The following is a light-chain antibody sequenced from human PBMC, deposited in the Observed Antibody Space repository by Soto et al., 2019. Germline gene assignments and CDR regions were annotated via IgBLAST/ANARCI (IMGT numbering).Light chain of an antibody. CDR2: AAS. Sequence: DIQMTQSPSSLSASVGDRVTITCRASQCISNYLRWYQQIPGKAPKLLIYAASTLRSGVSSRFSGSGSGTDFTLTISSLQPEDFATYYCQQSYSTPWTFGQGTKVEIK. CDR3: QQSYSTPWT. J-gene: IGKJ1*01. V-gene: IGKV1-39*01. CDR1: QCISNY.